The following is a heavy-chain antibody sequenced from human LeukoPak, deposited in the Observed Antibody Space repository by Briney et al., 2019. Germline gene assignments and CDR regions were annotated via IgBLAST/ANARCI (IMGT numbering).Heavy chain of an antibody. CDR2: IWYDGSNK. CDR3: ARLSGSYFDY. Sequence: PGGSLRLSCAASGFTFSSYGMQWVRQAPGKGLEWVALIWYDGSNKYYADSVKGRFTISRDNSKNTVYLQMNSLRVDDTAVYYCARLSGSYFDYWGQGTLVTVSS. D-gene: IGHD1-26*01. CDR1: GFTFSSYG. J-gene: IGHJ4*02. V-gene: IGHV3-33*08.